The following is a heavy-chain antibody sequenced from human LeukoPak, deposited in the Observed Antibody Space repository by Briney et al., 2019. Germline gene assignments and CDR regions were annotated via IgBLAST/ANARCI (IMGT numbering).Heavy chain of an antibody. Sequence: ASVKVSCKASGYTFTGYYMHWVRQAPGQGLEWMGWINPNSGGTNYAQKFQGRVTMTRDTSISTAYMELSRLRSDDTAVYYCARDPAPYCSGTSCRWDGDYYYYYYMDVWGKGTTVTISS. CDR2: INPNSGGT. CDR1: GYTFTGYY. CDR3: ARDPAPYCSGTSCRWDGDYYYYYYMDV. J-gene: IGHJ6*03. D-gene: IGHD2-2*01. V-gene: IGHV1-2*02.